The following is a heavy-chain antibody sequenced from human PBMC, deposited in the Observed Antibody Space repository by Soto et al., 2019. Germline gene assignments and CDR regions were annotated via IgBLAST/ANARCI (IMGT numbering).Heavy chain of an antibody. CDR1: GGSFSGYY. CDR2: INHSGST. J-gene: IGHJ4*02. V-gene: IGHV4-34*01. D-gene: IGHD5-12*01. CDR3: ARGLRWLRADIVSLGPQDYFDY. Sequence: SETLSLTCAVYGGSFSGYYWSWIRQPPGKGLEWIGEINHSGSTNYNPSLKSRVTISVDTSKNQFSLKLSSVTAADTAVYYCARGLRWLRADIVSLGPQDYFDYWGQGTLVTVSS.